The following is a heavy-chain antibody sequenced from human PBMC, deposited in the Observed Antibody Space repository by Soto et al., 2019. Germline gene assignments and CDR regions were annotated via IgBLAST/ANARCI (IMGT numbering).Heavy chain of an antibody. D-gene: IGHD2-8*01. V-gene: IGHV3-48*03. Sequence: GGSLRLSCAVSGFTFSSYEMSWVRQAPGKGLEWVSYISDTGSTIYYADSVKGRFTISRDNAKNSLYLQLNSLGAEDTAVYYCATFPRSTKRGYWGQGTPVTVSS. CDR1: GFTFSSYE. CDR2: ISDTGSTI. J-gene: IGHJ4*02. CDR3: ATFPRSTKRGY.